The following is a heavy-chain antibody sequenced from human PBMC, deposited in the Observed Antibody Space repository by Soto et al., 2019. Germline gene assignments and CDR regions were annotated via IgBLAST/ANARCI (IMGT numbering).Heavy chain of an antibody. J-gene: IGHJ4*02. CDR3: ARGVGSSPPQY. CDR2: IYDSGSP. V-gene: IGHV4-59*01. D-gene: IGHD1-26*01. Sequence: FVIQSHTCPVSGGSISSYYWSWIRQTPGQGLEWIGYIYDSGSPYYNPSLKSRVSISADTSKNQISLKLTSATAADTAVYYCARGVGSSPPQYWGRGTLVTVSA. CDR1: GGSISSYY.